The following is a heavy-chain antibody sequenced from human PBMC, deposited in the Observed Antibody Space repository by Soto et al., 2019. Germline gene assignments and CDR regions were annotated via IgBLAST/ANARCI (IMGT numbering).Heavy chain of an antibody. V-gene: IGHV3-30-3*01. J-gene: IGHJ6*02. Sequence: QVQLVESGGGVVQPGRSVRLSCAASGFTLSSYAMHWVRQAPGKGLEWVAVISYDGSNKYYADSVKGRFTISRDNSKNTLDLQMNSLRAEDTAVYYCARGTLDQRYYYGMDVWGQGTTVTVFS. CDR1: GFTLSSYA. CDR3: ARGTLDQRYYYGMDV. CDR2: ISYDGSNK. D-gene: IGHD2-2*01.